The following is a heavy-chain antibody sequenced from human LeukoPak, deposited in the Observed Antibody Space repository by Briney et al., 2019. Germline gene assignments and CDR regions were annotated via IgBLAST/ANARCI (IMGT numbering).Heavy chain of an antibody. CDR3: AKVVAGNIDYYFDY. D-gene: IGHD2/OR15-2a*01. V-gene: IGHV3-23*01. Sequence: GGPLTLSCAPSGHPLHNYPMSGVRRAPGKGLECVAGISGTGGSTHYADAVKGRFTISRDNSKNTVYLQMRNLRVEHTAVYYCAKVVAGNIDYYFDYGGQGILVAAS. CDR2: ISGTGGST. CDR1: GHPLHNYP. J-gene: IGHJ4*02.